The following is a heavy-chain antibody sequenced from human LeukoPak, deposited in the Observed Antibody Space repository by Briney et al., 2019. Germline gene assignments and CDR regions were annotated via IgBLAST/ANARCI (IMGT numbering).Heavy chain of an antibody. Sequence: ASVKVPCKASGYTFTGHYMHWVRQAPGQGLEWMGWINPNNGGTNYAQKFQGRVTMTRDTSISTAYMELSRLRSDDTAVYYCARERTLTSCYDYWGQGTLVTVSS. J-gene: IGHJ4*02. D-gene: IGHD2-15*01. V-gene: IGHV1-2*02. CDR2: INPNNGGT. CDR1: GYTFTGHY. CDR3: ARERTLTSCYDY.